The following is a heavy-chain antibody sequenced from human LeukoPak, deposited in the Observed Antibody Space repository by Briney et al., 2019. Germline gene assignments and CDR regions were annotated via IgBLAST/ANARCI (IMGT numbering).Heavy chain of an antibody. CDR1: GFTFSSYS. CDR2: INQDETSI. Sequence: HPGGSLRLSCAASGFTFSSYSMGWVRQAPGKGPEWVGNINQDETSIYFLESVKGRFTISRDNAKKSLYLQMNSLRDEDAAVYYCANLGPPGRDHYLESWGQGTLVTVSS. CDR3: ANLGPPGRDHYLES. V-gene: IGHV3-7*01. D-gene: IGHD5-24*01. J-gene: IGHJ4*02.